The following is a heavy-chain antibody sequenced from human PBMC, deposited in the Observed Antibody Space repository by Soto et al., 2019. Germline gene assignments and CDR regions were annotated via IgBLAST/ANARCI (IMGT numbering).Heavy chain of an antibody. V-gene: IGHV3-33*01. CDR3: ARDQMLRLWFGELSFYFDY. D-gene: IGHD3-10*01. J-gene: IGHJ4*02. CDR1: GFTFSSYG. Sequence: PGGSLRLSCAASGFTFSSYGMHWVRQAPGKGLEWVAVIWYDGSNKYYADSVKGRFTISRDNSKNTLYLQMNSLRAEDTAVYYCARDQMLRLWFGELSFYFDYWGQGTLVNVSS. CDR2: IWYDGSNK.